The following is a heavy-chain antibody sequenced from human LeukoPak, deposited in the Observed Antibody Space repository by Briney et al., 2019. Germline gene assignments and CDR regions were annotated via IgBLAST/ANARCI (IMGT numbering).Heavy chain of an antibody. V-gene: IGHV1-8*01. Sequence: ASVKVSCKASGYTFTSYDINWVRQATGQGLEWMGWMNPNSGNTGYAQKFQGRVTMTRNTSISTAYMELSSLRSEDTAVYNCARGLSAWGNDYGGKGIDYWGQGTLVTVSS. CDR3: ARGLSAWGNDYGGKGIDY. CDR1: GYTFTSYD. CDR2: MNPNSGNT. J-gene: IGHJ4*02. D-gene: IGHD4-17*01.